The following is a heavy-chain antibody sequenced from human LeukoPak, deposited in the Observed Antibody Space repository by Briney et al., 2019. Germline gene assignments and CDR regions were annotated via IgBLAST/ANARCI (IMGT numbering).Heavy chain of an antibody. Sequence: GGSLRLSCAASGFTFDDYAMHWVRQAPGKGLEWVSGISWNSGSIGYADSVKGRFTISRDNAKNSLYLQMNSLRAEDRALYYCARSSWYKDWFDPWGQGTLVTVSS. CDR1: GFTFDDYA. CDR3: ARSSWYKDWFDP. CDR2: ISWNSGSI. J-gene: IGHJ5*02. V-gene: IGHV3-9*01. D-gene: IGHD6-13*01.